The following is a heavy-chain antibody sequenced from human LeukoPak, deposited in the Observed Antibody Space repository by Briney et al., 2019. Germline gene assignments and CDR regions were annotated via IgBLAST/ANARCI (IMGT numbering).Heavy chain of an antibody. CDR2: IYYSGST. CDR1: GGSISSGGYY. Sequence: PSETLSLTCTVSGGSISSGGYYWSWIRQHPGKGLEWIGYIYYSGSTYYNPSIKSRVTISVDTSKNQFSLKLSSVTDADTAVYYCARALYGDYYYYYGMDVWGQGTTVTVSS. J-gene: IGHJ6*02. V-gene: IGHV4-31*03. D-gene: IGHD4-17*01. CDR3: ARALYGDYYYYYGMDV.